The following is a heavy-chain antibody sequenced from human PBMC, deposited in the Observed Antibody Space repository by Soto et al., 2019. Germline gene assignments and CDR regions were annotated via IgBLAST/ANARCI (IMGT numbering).Heavy chain of an antibody. CDR3: ARTLYSYGPRFDY. CDR1: GGSISSGHYS. J-gene: IGHJ4*02. V-gene: IGHV4-61*01. CDR2: IYYSGST. Sequence: SETLSLTCTVSGGSISSGHYSWGWKRQPPGKGLEWIGYIYYSGSTNYNPSLKSRVTISVDTSKNQFSLKLSSVTAADTAVYYCARTLYSYGPRFDYWGQGTLVTVSS. D-gene: IGHD5-18*01.